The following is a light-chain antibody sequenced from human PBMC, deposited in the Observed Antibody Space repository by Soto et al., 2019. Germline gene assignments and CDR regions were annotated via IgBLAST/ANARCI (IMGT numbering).Light chain of an antibody. CDR3: SSYAGTAYV. Sequence: QSALTQPPSASGSPGQSVTISCTGTSSGVGGYNYVSWYQQHPGKVPKLMIYEVTKRPSGVPGRFSGSKSGNTASLTVSGLQTEDEADYYCSSYAGTAYVFGTGTKVTVL. V-gene: IGLV2-8*01. CDR1: SSGVGGYNY. CDR2: EVT. J-gene: IGLJ1*01.